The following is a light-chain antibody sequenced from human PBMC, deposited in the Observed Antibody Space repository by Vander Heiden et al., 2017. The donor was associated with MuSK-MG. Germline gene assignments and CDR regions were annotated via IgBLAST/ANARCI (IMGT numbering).Light chain of an antibody. CDR3: QQYYRYLPT. J-gene: IGKJ4*01. CDR2: KAS. V-gene: IGKV1-5*03. CDR1: QSISSW. Sequence: DIQLTHSPSTLPASVGDRVTITCRASQSISSWLAGYQQKPGKAPKLLIYKASSLESGVPSRFSGSGSGTEFTLTISSMQPDDFATYYCQQYYRYLPTFGGGTKVEIK.